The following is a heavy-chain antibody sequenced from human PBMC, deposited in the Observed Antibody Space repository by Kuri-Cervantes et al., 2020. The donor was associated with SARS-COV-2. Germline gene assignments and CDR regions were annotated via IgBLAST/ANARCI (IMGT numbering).Heavy chain of an antibody. V-gene: IGHV3-30*03. D-gene: IGHD6-13*01. Sequence: GASLKISCAASEITFSSYGMHWVRQAPGKGLEWVAVISYDGSNKYYADSLKGRFTISRDNSKNTLYLQMNSLRAEDTAVYYCARDRLPTEVAAAFVYYYYGMDVWGQETTVTVSS. CDR2: ISYDGSNK. CDR1: EITFSSYG. CDR3: ARDRLPTEVAAAFVYYYYGMDV. J-gene: IGHJ6*02.